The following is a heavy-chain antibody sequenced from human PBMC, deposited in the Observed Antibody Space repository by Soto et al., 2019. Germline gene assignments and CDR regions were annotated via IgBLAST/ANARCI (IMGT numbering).Heavy chain of an antibody. CDR2: TRNKANSYTT. D-gene: IGHD2-2*01. CDR3: ARDRGGDSTIHYYGMDV. Sequence: PGGSLRLSCAASGFTFSDHYMDWVRQAPGKGLEWVGRTRNKANSYTTEYAASVKGRFTISRDDSKNSLYLQMNSLKTEDTAVYYCARDRGGDSTIHYYGMDVWGQGTTVTVSS. J-gene: IGHJ6*02. CDR1: GFTFSDHY. V-gene: IGHV3-72*01.